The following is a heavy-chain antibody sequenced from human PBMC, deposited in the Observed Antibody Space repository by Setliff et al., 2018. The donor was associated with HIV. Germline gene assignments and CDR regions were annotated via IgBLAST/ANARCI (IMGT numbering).Heavy chain of an antibody. V-gene: IGHV4-39*07. CDR1: PVSISSTSYY. CDR3: ATDRGMYYNELDS. Sequence: SETLSLTCTVSPVSISSTSYYWVWIRQPPGKGLEWIGNIHYTGTGFYNPALRSRVTISVDTSKNQFSLKMNSVTAADAAVYYCATDRGMYYNELDSWGQGMLVTVSS. J-gene: IGHJ5*01. CDR2: IHYTGTG. D-gene: IGHD3-22*01.